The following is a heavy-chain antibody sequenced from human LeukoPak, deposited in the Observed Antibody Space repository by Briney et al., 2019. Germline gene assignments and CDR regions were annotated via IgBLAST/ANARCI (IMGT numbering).Heavy chain of an antibody. J-gene: IGHJ4*02. D-gene: IGHD3-22*01. V-gene: IGHV3-30*04. CDR3: ARDRYHDSSGYSDY. CDR2: ISYDGSNK. CDR1: GFTFSSYA. Sequence: PGGSLRLSCAASGFTFSSYAMHWVRQAPGKGLEWVAVISYDGSNKYYADSVKGRFTISRDNSKNTLYLQMNSLRAEDTAVYYCARDRYHDSSGYSDYWGQGTLVTVSS.